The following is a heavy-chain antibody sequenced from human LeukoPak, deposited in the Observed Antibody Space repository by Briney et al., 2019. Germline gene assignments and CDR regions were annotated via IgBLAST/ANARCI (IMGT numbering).Heavy chain of an antibody. CDR3: ARLAYSGSYFGWFDP. V-gene: IGHV4-4*09. J-gene: IGHJ5*02. CDR2: MYTTGST. Sequence: SEALSLTCTVSGGSISSYYWNWIRQPPGKGLEWIGYMYTTGSTNYNPSIKSRVTISVDTTKNQFSLKLSSVTAADTAVYYCARLAYSGSYFGWFDPWGQGTLVTVSS. D-gene: IGHD1-26*01. CDR1: GGSISSYY.